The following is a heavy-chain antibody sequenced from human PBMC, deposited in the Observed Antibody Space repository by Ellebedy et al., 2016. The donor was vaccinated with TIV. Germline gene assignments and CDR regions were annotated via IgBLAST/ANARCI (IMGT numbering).Heavy chain of an antibody. CDR1: GAFISAGGYY. Sequence: SETLSLTCTVSGAFISAGGYYWGWIRQHPGKGLEWIGHIYYSGRTYYSPSLESRVTISVDTSMNHFSLKLTSVTAADTAVYFCATDYHDYGVEAFDVWGRGIMVTVSS. D-gene: IGHD4-17*01. V-gene: IGHV4-31*03. CDR2: IYYSGRT. CDR3: ATDYHDYGVEAFDV. J-gene: IGHJ3*01.